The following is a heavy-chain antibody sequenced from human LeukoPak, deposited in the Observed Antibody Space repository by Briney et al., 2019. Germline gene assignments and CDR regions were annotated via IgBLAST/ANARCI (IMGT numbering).Heavy chain of an antibody. CDR1: GYTFTGYY. D-gene: IGHD1-26*01. V-gene: IGHV1-2*02. CDR2: INPNSGGT. Sequence: ASVKVSCKASGYTFTGYYLHWVRQAPGQGLEWMGWINPNSGGTSYAQKFQGRVTMTRDTSISTAYMELSSLRSDDTAVYYCAREKYSGGYLLDYWGQGTLDTVSS. J-gene: IGHJ4*02. CDR3: AREKYSGGYLLDY.